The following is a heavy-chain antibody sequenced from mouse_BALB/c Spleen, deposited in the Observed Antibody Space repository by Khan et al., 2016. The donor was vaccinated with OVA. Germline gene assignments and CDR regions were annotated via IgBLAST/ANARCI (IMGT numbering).Heavy chain of an antibody. V-gene: IGHV14-3*02. J-gene: IGHJ2*01. CDR3: APTGTADYFDY. Sequence: EVQLQQSGAELVKPGASVKLSCTASGFNIKDTHMHWVKQRPEQGLEWIGRIDPVNGNTKYDPKFQGKATITADTSSNTAYLQFSSLTSEGTAVYYCAPTGTADYFDYWGQGTTLTVSS. CDR2: IDPVNGNT. CDR1: GFNIKDTH. D-gene: IGHD4-1*01.